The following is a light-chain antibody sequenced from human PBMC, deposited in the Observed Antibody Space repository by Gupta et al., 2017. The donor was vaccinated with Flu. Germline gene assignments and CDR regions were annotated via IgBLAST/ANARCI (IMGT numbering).Light chain of an antibody. CDR1: QSVSSY. CDR2: DAS. J-gene: IGKJ2*01. CDR3: QQRSNWPPLYT. Sequence: EIVLTQSPAPLSLSPGERATLSCRASQSVSSYLAWYQQKPGQAPRLLIYDASNRATGIPARFSGSGAGTDFTLTISSLEPEDFAVYYCQQRSNWPPLYTFGQGTXLEIK. V-gene: IGKV3-11*01.